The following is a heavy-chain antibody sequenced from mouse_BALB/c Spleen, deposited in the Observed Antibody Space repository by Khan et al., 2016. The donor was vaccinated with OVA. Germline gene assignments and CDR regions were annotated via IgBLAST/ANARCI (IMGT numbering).Heavy chain of an antibody. D-gene: IGHD2-10*01. V-gene: IGHV1-4*01. CDR2: INPSNDYI. J-gene: IGHJ3*01. Sequence: QVQLQQSGADLVRPGASVKMSCKASGFTFTSYTMYWVNQRPGQGLEWIGYINPSNDYINYIQNVKDKVTLSADNSSSTPYMQLSSLTSEDSADDDCTMEGSYCGNYGAWFAYWGQGTLVTVSA. CDR3: TMEGSYCGNYGAWFAY. CDR1: GFTFTSYT.